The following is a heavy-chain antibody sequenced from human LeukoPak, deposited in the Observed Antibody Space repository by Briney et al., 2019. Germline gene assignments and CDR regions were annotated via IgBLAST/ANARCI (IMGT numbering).Heavy chain of an antibody. J-gene: IGHJ4*02. CDR3: AKGYYGGSATHFDS. Sequence: GGSLRLSCAASGFTFSTYAMSWVRQAPGKGLERVSVMSGSGGSGTYYADSVKGRFTISRDNSKNTLYLQMNSLRAEDTALYYCAKGYYGGSATHFDSWGQGTLVTVPS. CDR1: GFTFSTYA. CDR2: MSGSGGSGT. V-gene: IGHV3-23*01. D-gene: IGHD4-23*01.